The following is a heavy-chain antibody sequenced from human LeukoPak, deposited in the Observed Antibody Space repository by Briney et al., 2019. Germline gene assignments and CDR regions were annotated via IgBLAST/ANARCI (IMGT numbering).Heavy chain of an antibody. CDR2: ISGSGGGT. Sequence: GGSLRLSCAASGFTFSSYAMSWVRQAPGKGLEWVSAISGSGGGTYYADSVKGRFTISRDNSKNTLYLQMNSLRAEDMAVYYCAKDPNRALQQLASSPFDYWGQGTLVTVSS. CDR1: GFTFSSYA. CDR3: AKDPNRALQQLASSPFDY. V-gene: IGHV3-23*01. J-gene: IGHJ4*02. D-gene: IGHD6-13*01.